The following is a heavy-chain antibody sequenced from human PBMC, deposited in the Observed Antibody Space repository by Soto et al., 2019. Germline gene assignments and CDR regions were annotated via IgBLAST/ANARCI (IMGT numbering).Heavy chain of an antibody. J-gene: IGHJ3*02. V-gene: IGHV2-5*02. D-gene: IGHD1-1*01. CDR1: GFSLSTSGVG. CDR3: AHTSTGGDAFDI. Sequence: QITLKESGPTLVKLTQTLTLTCTFSGFSLSTSGVGVGWIRQPPGKALEWLALIYWDDDKRYSPSLKSRLTITKDTSKNQVVLKITNMDPVDTATYCCAHTSTGGDAFDIWGQGTMVTVSS. CDR2: IYWDDDK.